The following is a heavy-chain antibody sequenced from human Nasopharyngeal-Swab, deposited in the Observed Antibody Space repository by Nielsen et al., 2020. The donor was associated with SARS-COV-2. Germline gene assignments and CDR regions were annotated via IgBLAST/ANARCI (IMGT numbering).Heavy chain of an antibody. V-gene: IGHV1-8*02. J-gene: IGHJ6*03. D-gene: IGHD3-9*01. Sequence: ASVKVSCKASGGTFSSYDINWVRQATGQGLEWMGWMNPNSGNTGYAQKFQGRVTMTRNTSISTAYMELSSLRSEDTAVYYCARGPLRYYDILTGYYMGYYYYYMDVWGKGTTVTVS. CDR1: GGTFSSYD. CDR2: MNPNSGNT. CDR3: ARGPLRYYDILTGYYMGYYYYYMDV.